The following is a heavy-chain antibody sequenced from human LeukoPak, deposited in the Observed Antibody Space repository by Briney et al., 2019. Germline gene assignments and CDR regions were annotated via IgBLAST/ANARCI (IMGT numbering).Heavy chain of an antibody. Sequence: GGSLRLSCAASGFTFSSYAMNWVRQAPGKGLEWVAFTWSDGTTKHYADSVKGRFTISRDNSRNTLYLQMNSLRTEDTAVYYCAKDTSGRGSYDFGDYWGQGTLVTVSS. CDR1: GFTFSSYA. CDR3: AKDTSGRGSYDFGDY. V-gene: IGHV3-30*02. D-gene: IGHD3-16*01. J-gene: IGHJ4*02. CDR2: TWSDGTTK.